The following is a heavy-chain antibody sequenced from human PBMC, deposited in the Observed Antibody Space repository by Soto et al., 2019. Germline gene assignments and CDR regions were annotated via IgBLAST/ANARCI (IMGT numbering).Heavy chain of an antibody. Sequence: SETLSLTCTVSGGSISSGGYFWSWIRQHPRKDLEWIGFIYYSGSTYYNPSLKSRVTISLDTSKNQFSLKLSSVTAADTAMYYCARGVINDAFDIWGQGTMVTVSS. J-gene: IGHJ3*02. CDR2: IYYSGST. CDR3: ARGVINDAFDI. V-gene: IGHV4-31*03. CDR1: GGSISSGGYF.